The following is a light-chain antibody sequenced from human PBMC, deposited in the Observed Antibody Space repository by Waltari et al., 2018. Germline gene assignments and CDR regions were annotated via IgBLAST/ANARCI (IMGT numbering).Light chain of an antibody. CDR2: DVT. CDR1: GSAVGASDS. V-gene: IGLV2-14*03. CDR3: SSQTLDGLVL. Sequence: QSALTQPASVSGSPGQSITISCSGVGSAVGASDSVSWHQHHPGKATQVIIYDVTNRPSGVSDRFSASKSANPASLTISRLQPEDDADYYCSSQTLDGLVLFGGGTRLTVL. J-gene: IGLJ2*01.